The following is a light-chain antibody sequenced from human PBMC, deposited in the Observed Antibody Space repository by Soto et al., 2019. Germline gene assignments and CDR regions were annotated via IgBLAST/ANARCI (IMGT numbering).Light chain of an antibody. J-gene: IGLJ2*01. CDR1: SSDVGGYNY. V-gene: IGLV2-14*01. CDR3: SSYTSSSTLMV. Sequence: QSVLTQPASVSGSPGQLITISCTGTSSDVGGYNYVSWYQPHPGKAPKLMIYDVSNRPSGVSNRFSGSKSGNTASLTISGLQAEDEADYYCSSYTSSSTLMVFGGGTKLTVL. CDR2: DVS.